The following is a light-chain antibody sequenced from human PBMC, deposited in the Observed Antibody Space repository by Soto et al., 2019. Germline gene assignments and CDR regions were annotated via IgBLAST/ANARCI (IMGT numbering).Light chain of an antibody. CDR2: EDN. V-gene: IGLV6-57*04. Sequence: NFMLTQPHSVSESPGKTVTISCTRSSGDIASNYVQWYQQRPGSAPTTMIFEDNQRPSGVPDRFSGSVDSSSNSASLTISGLKTEDEADYYCQSYDSNIVVFGGGTKLTVL. CDR3: QSYDSNIVV. CDR1: SGDIASNY. J-gene: IGLJ2*01.